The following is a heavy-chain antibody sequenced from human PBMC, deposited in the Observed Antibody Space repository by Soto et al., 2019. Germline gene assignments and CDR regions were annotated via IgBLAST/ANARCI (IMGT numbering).Heavy chain of an antibody. CDR2: IKSETDGGTT. CDR3: IGRVTISGEPFIY. D-gene: IGHD3-3*01. J-gene: IGHJ4*02. Sequence: EVQVVESGGGFVEPGGSLRLSCAASGFSFTSAWLTWVRQAPGKGLEWVGRIKSETDGGTTAFAAPVKDRFTMSRDNAENTVYLQMNSLKTEDTAMYYCIGRVTISGEPFIYWGQGILVTVSS. CDR1: GFSFTSAW. V-gene: IGHV3-15*07.